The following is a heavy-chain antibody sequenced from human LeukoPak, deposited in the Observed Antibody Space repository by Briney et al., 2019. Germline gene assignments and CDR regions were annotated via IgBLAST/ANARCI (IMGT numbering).Heavy chain of an antibody. CDR3: ARGGYSGYDRGYYYGMDV. J-gene: IGHJ6*02. CDR2: ISSSSYI. CDR1: GFTFSSYS. Sequence: PGGSLRLSCAASGFTFSSYSMNWVRQAPGKGLEWVSSISSSSYIYYADSVKGRFTISRDNAKNSLYLQMNSLRAEDTAVYYCARGGYSGYDRGYYYGMDVWGQGTTVTVSS. D-gene: IGHD5-12*01. V-gene: IGHV3-21*01.